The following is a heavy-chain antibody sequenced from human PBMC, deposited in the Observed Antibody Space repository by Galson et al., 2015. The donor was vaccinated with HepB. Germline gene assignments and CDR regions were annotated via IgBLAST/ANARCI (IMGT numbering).Heavy chain of an antibody. CDR1: GFTVSSNY. Sequence: SLRLSCAASGFTVSSNYMSWVRQAPGKGLEWVSVIYSGGSTYYADSVKGRFTISRDNSKNTLYLQMNSLRAEDTAVYYCARGVAGGGNSIDYWAREPWSPSP. CDR2: IYSGGST. J-gene: IGHJ4*02. V-gene: IGHV3-53*01. D-gene: IGHD4-23*01. CDR3: ARGVAGGGNSIDY.